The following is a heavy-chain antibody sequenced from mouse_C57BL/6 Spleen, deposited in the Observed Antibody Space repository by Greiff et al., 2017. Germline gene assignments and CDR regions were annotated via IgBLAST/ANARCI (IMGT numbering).Heavy chain of an antibody. CDR1: GYTFTSYW. CDR2: IDPSDSYT. J-gene: IGHJ2*01. Sequence: QVHVKQPGAELVMPGASVKLSCKASGYTFTSYWMHWVKQRPGQGLEWIGEIDPSDSYTNYNQKFKGKSTLTVDKSSSTAYMPLSRLTSEDSAVYDCARLGKGDYFDYWGQGTTLTVSS. CDR3: ARLGKGDYFDY. V-gene: IGHV1-69*01.